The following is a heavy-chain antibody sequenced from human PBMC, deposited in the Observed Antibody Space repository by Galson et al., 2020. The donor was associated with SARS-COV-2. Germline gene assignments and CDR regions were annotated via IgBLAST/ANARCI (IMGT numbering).Heavy chain of an antibody. CDR1: GFTFSSYA. V-gene: IGHV3-30*04. CDR2: ISYDGSNK. Sequence: GESLKISCAASGFTFSSYAMHWVRQAPGKGLEWVAVISYDGSNKYYADSVKGRFTISRDNSKNTLYLQMNSLRAEDTAVYYCARDYYDSSGYYHPPPLDYWGQGTLVTVSS. J-gene: IGHJ4*02. D-gene: IGHD3-22*01. CDR3: ARDYYDSSGYYHPPPLDY.